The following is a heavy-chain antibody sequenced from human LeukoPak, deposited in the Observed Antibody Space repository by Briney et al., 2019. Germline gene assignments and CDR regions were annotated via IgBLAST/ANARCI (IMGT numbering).Heavy chain of an antibody. Sequence: GGSLRLSCAASGFTFSSYAMHWVRQAPGKGLEWVAVISYDGSNKYYADSVKGRFTISRDNSKNTLYLQMSRLKSEDTAAYYCTRHSDKYCSGSNCYVNNFYGLDVWGQGTTVTVSS. CDR1: GFTFSSYA. J-gene: IGHJ6*02. D-gene: IGHD2-15*01. CDR3: TRHSDKYCSGSNCYVNNFYGLDV. CDR2: ISYDGSNK. V-gene: IGHV3-30-3*01.